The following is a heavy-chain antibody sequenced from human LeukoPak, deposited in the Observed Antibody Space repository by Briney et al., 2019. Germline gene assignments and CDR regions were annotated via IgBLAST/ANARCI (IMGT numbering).Heavy chain of an antibody. CDR2: IFYSGST. CDR1: GGSFSGYY. Sequence: SETLSLTCAVYGGSFSGYYWSWIRQPPGKGLEWIGNIFYSGSTYYNPSLKSRVTISVDTSKNQFSLNLTPVTAADTAVYYCATYFGSQYYSNSRFDYWGQGTLVTVSS. V-gene: IGHV4-34*12. J-gene: IGHJ4*02. D-gene: IGHD2/OR15-2a*01. CDR3: ATYFGSQYYSNSRFDY.